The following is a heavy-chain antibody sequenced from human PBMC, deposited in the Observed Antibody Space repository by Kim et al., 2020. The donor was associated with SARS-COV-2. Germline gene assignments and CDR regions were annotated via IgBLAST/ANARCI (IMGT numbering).Heavy chain of an antibody. CDR1: GFTFSSYG. J-gene: IGHJ4*02. Sequence: GGSLRLSCAASGFTFSSYGMHWVRQAPGKGLEWVAVISYDGSNKYYADSVKGRFTISRDNSKNTLYLQMNSLRAEDTAVYYCAKDGELPGSFYWGQGTLVTVSS. V-gene: IGHV3-30*18. CDR3: AKDGELPGSFY. CDR2: ISYDGSNK. D-gene: IGHD1-26*01.